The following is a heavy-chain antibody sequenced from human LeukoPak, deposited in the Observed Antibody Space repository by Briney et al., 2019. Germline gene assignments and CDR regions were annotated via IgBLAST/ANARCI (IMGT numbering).Heavy chain of an antibody. D-gene: IGHD2-2*01. CDR1: GGSFSGYY. CDR3: ARVVSCSSTSCYFDAFDI. J-gene: IGHJ3*02. CDR2: INHSGST. V-gene: IGHV4-34*01. Sequence: SETLSLTXAVYGGSFSGYYWSWIRQPPGKGLEWIGEINHSGSTNYNPSLKSRVTISVDTSKNQFSLKLSSVTAADTAVYYCARVVSCSSTSCYFDAFDIWGQGTMVTVSS.